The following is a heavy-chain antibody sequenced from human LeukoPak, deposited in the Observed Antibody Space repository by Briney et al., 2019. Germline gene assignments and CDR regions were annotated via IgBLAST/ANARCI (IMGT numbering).Heavy chain of an antibody. CDR1: GYTFSSYY. CDR3: ARAGLYYYDSSGYLGSFDY. CDR2: INPSGGST. V-gene: IGHV1-46*03. D-gene: IGHD3-22*01. Sequence: GASVKVSCKASGYTFSSYYMHWVRQAPGQGLEWMGIINPSGGSTSYAQKFQGRVTMTRDTSTSTVYMELSSLRSEDTAVYYCARAGLYYYDSSGYLGSFDYWGQGTLVTVSS. J-gene: IGHJ4*02.